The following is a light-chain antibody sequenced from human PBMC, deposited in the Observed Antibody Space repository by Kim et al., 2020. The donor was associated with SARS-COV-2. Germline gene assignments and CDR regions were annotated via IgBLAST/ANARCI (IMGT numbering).Light chain of an antibody. CDR1: SSNIGSNY. CDR2: RNN. V-gene: IGLV1-47*01. J-gene: IGLJ2*01. CDR3: AAWDDSLSGRGVV. Sequence: VTISCSGSSSNIGSNYVYWYQQLPGTAPKLLIYRNNQRPSGVPDRFSGSKSGTSASLAISGLRSEDEADYYCAAWDDSLSGRGVVLGGGTQLTVL.